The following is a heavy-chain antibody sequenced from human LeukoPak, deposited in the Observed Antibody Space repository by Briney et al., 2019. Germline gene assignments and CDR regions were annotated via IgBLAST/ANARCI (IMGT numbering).Heavy chain of an antibody. Sequence: SETLSLTCTVSGGSISSYYWSWIRQPAGKGLEWIGRIYTSGSTNYNPSLKSRVTMSVDTSKNQFSLKLSSVTAADTAVYYCARDFRGRYCSGGSCYSEAGSWGQGTLVTVSS. CDR3: ARDFRGRYCSGGSCYSEAGS. D-gene: IGHD2-15*01. CDR1: GGSISSYY. CDR2: IYTSGST. J-gene: IGHJ5*02. V-gene: IGHV4-4*07.